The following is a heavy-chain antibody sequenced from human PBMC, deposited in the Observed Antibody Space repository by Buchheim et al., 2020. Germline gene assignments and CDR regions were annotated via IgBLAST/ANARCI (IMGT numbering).Heavy chain of an antibody. CDR1: GFTFSSYE. J-gene: IGHJ4*02. CDR2: ISSSGSTI. Sequence: EVQLVESGGGLVQPGGSLRLSCAASGFTFSSYEMNWVRQAPGKGLEWVSYISSSGSTIYYADSEKGRFTISRDNAKNSLYLQMNSLRAEDTAVYYCARASGIAAAGLTTDIDYWGQGTL. V-gene: IGHV3-48*03. CDR3: ARASGIAAAGLTTDIDY. D-gene: IGHD6-13*01.